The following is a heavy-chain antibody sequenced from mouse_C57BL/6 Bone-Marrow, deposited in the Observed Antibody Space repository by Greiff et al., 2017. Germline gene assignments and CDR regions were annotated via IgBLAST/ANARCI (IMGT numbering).Heavy chain of an antibody. V-gene: IGHV2-5*01. J-gene: IGHJ3*01. Sequence: VQLQQSGPGLVQPSQSLSITCTVSGFSLTSYGVHWVRQSPGKGLEWLGVIWRGGSTDYNAAFMYRLSITKHHSKSQVFFKMNSLQAYDTDIYYCAKAVGLTWFAYWGQGTLLTVSA. CDR1: GFSLTSYG. CDR2: IWRGGST. CDR3: AKAVGLTWFAY. D-gene: IGHD3-3*01.